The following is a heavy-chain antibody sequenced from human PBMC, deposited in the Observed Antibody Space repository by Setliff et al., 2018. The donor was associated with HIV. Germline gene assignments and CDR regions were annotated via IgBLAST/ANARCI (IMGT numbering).Heavy chain of an antibody. Sequence: GASVKVSCKASQYTFTGYYMHWVRQAPGQGLEWMGWINPNSGGTNYAQKFQGRVTMTRDTSISTAYMELSRLRSDDTAVYYCARTGDYYYYYMDVWGKGTTVTVSS. CDR2: INPNSGGT. CDR1: QYTFTGYY. CDR3: ARTGDYYYYYMDV. J-gene: IGHJ6*03. V-gene: IGHV1-2*02.